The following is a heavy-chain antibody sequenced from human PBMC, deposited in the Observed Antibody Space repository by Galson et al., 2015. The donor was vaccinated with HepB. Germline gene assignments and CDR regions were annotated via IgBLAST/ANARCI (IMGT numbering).Heavy chain of an antibody. Sequence: SVKVSCQASGGTFSSYTISWVRQAPGQGLEWMGRIIPILGIANYAQKFQGRVTITADKSTSTAYMELSSLRSEDTAVYYCALTQGIAVADPLGAFDIWGQGTMVTVSS. D-gene: IGHD6-19*01. V-gene: IGHV1-69*02. CDR2: IIPILGIA. CDR1: GGTFSSYT. J-gene: IGHJ3*02. CDR3: ALTQGIAVADPLGAFDI.